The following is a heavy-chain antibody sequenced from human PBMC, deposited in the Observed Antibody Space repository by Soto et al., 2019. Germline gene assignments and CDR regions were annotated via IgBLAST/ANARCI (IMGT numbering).Heavy chain of an antibody. CDR2: INPGNGNT. Sequence: QVHLVQSGAEVKKPGASVKVSCKASGYTFIGYAMHWVRQAPGQRLEWMGWINPGNGNTHYSQKFQGRVSITRDTSASTANMELSSLRSEDTAVYYCARGGGSFGYYFDDWGQGTLVTVSS. D-gene: IGHD1-26*01. CDR3: ARGGGSFGYYFDD. V-gene: IGHV1-3*01. J-gene: IGHJ4*02. CDR1: GYTFIGYA.